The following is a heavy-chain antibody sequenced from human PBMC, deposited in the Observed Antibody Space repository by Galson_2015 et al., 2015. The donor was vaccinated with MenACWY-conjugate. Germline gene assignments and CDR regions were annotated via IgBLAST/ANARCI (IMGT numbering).Heavy chain of an antibody. J-gene: IGHJ4*02. V-gene: IGHV3-23*01. D-gene: IGHD3-10*02. CDR2: VSGSYTNT. Sequence: SLRLSCAASGFTFNTYGMSWVRQAPGKGLEWVSSVSGSYTNTYYADSVKGRLSISRDNSKNTVYLQMSSLRVEDTAVYHCARGYYYVTTGHNPEVFDYWGQGTLVTVSS. CDR3: ARGYYYVTTGHNPEVFDY. CDR1: GFTFNTYG.